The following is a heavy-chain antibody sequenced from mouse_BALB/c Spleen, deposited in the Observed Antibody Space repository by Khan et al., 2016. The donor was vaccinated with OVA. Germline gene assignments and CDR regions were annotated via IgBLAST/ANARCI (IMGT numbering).Heavy chain of an antibody. V-gene: IGHV3-2*02. CDR3: ARSVTITTVVATDFDY. J-gene: IGHJ2*01. D-gene: IGHD1-1*01. CDR2: ISYSGRT. CDR1: GYSITSDYA. Sequence: EVQLQESGPGLVKPSQSLSLTCTVTGYSITSDYAWNWIRQFPGNKLEWMGYISYSGRTRYNPSLKSRIPIPRATSTNQFSLQLNSVTTEDRATYYCARSVTITTVVATDFDYWGQGTTLTVSS.